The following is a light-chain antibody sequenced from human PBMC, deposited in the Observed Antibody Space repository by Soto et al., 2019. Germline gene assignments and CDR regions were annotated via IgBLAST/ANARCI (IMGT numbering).Light chain of an antibody. CDR2: WAS. J-gene: IGKJ1*01. CDR3: QQYYSTPQT. Sequence: DIVMTQSPDSLAVSLGERATINCKSSQSVLYSSNNKNYLAWYQQKPGQPPKLLIYWASTRESGVPDRFSGSGSGTDFTLTSSSLQAEDVAVYYCQQYYSTPQTFGQWTKVEIK. CDR1: QSVLYSSNNKNY. V-gene: IGKV4-1*01.